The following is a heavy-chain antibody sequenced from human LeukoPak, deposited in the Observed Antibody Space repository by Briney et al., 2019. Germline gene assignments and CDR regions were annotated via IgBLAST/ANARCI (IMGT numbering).Heavy chain of an antibody. J-gene: IGHJ4*02. CDR3: AREARPMAFDY. CDR1: GGTFSSNA. V-gene: IGHV1-69*04. Sequence: SVKVSCKASGGTFSSNAISWVRQAPGQGLEWMGRIIPILGIANYAQKFQGRVTITADKSTSTAYMELSSLRSEYTAVYYCAREARPMAFDYWGQGTLVTVSS. D-gene: IGHD3-10*01. CDR2: IIPILGIA.